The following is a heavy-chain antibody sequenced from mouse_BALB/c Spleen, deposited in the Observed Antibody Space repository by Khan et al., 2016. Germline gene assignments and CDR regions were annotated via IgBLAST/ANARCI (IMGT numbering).Heavy chain of an antibody. CDR2: IYPYNGGT. CDR3: ASGRYDVGFAY. V-gene: IGHV1S29*02. J-gene: IGHJ3*01. CDR1: GYTFTDYN. D-gene: IGHD2-14*01. Sequence: IQLVQSGPELVKPGASVKISCKASGYTFTDYNMHWVKQSHGKSLEWIGYIYPYNGGTGYNQKFKGKATLTVDNSSSTAYMELLSLPSEDSAVYYGASGRYDVGFAYWGQGTLVTVSA.